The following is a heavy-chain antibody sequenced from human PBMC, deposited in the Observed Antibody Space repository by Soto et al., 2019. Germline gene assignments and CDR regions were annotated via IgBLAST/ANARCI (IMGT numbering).Heavy chain of an antibody. D-gene: IGHD2-2*01. J-gene: IGHJ6*02. CDR1: GYTFASHS. Sequence: QVQLVQSEAEVQRPGASVKVSCKASGYTFASHSIHWVRQAPGQGLEWMVIINPGDGTATYARTFQRGVTISRDKSPSTVYMALSSLTSEDPDMYYCARDPSPNLLVQAAISHGFTYYYYNMDLWGPETTVTVSS. CDR3: ARDPSPNLLVQAAISHGFTYYYYNMDL. V-gene: IGHV1-46*03. CDR2: INPGDGTA.